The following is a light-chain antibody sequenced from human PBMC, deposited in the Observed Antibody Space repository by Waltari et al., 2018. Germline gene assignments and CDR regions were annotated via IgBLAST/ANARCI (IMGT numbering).Light chain of an antibody. Sequence: IVLTQSPGTLSLSPGERATLSCRASQSIPSNYLAWYQQRPDRAPRLLIYIASSRATGIPDRFSGSGSGTDFTLTISRLEPEDFAVYYCQQSGGSPFTFGPGTTVDI. CDR3: QQSGGSPFT. J-gene: IGKJ3*01. V-gene: IGKV3-20*01. CDR1: QSIPSNY. CDR2: IAS.